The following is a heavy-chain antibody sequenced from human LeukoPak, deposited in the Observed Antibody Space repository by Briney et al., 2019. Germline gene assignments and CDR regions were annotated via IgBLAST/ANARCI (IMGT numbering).Heavy chain of an antibody. Sequence: KPSETLSLACTVPGGSISSYYWSWIRQPPGKGLEWIGYIYYSGSTNYNPSLKSRVTISVDTSKNQFSLKLSSVTAADTAVYYCARSRGYSGYAYDAFDLWGQGTMVTVSS. CDR2: IYYSGST. V-gene: IGHV4-59*01. CDR3: ARSRGYSGYAYDAFDL. J-gene: IGHJ3*01. CDR1: GGSISSYY. D-gene: IGHD5-12*01.